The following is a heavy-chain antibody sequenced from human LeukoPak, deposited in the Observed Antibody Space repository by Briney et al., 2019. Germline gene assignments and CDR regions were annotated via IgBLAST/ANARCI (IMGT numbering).Heavy chain of an antibody. D-gene: IGHD6-13*01. V-gene: IGHV3-30*18. Sequence: GGSLRLSCAASGFTFSSYAMSWVRQAPGKGLEWVAVISYDGSNKYYADSVKGRFTISRDNSKNTLYLQMNSLRAEDTAVYYCAKDQSRMDVWGQGTTVTVSS. CDR2: ISYDGSNK. CDR3: AKDQSRMDV. J-gene: IGHJ6*02. CDR1: GFTFSSYA.